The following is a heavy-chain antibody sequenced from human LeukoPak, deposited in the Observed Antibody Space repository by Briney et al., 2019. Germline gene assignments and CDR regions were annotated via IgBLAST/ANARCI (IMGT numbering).Heavy chain of an antibody. D-gene: IGHD3-9*01. CDR3: VRSHRAGYFLDY. CDR2: VSYSGNT. CDR1: GGSISSGGYY. J-gene: IGHJ4*02. V-gene: IGHV4-61*03. Sequence: SQTLSLTCTVSGGSISSGGYYWSWIRQHPGKGLEWIGYVSYSGNTNYNPSLKGRVTISLDTSRNHFSLNLSSVTAADTAIYYCVRSHRAGYFLDYWGQGTLVTVSS.